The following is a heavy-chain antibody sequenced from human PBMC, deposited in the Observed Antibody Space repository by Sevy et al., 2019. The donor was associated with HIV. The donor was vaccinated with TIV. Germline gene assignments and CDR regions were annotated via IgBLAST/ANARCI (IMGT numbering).Heavy chain of an antibody. CDR3: ARDLLAVTGTVYFDL. V-gene: IGHV3-21*01. D-gene: IGHD6-19*01. Sequence: GGSLRLSCAASGFGFNIYTMHWARQAPGKGLEWVASISSVGTFIYYADSVKGRFTISRDDARDSLYVQMNSLRAEDTAIYYCARDLLAVTGTVYFDLWGQGALVTVSS. CDR1: GFGFNIYT. J-gene: IGHJ4*02. CDR2: ISSVGTFI.